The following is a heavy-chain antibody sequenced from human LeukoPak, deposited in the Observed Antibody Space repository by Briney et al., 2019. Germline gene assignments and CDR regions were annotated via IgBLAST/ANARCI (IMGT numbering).Heavy chain of an antibody. Sequence: GGSLRLSCAASGFTVSSNYMSWVRQAPGKGLEWVSVIYSGGSTYYADSVKGRFTISRDNSKNTLYLQMNSLRAEDTAVYYCAREGVGATTPVLYYFDYWGQGTLVTVSS. CDR2: IYSGGST. V-gene: IGHV3-53*05. CDR3: AREGVGATTPVLYYFDY. D-gene: IGHD1-26*01. J-gene: IGHJ4*02. CDR1: GFTVSSNY.